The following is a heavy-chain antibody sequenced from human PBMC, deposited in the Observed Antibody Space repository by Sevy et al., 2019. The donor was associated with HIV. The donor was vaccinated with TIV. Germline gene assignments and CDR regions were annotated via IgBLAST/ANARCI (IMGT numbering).Heavy chain of an antibody. CDR1: GASFRNVY. CDR3: ARGRPLSAFDSSGYFFDS. D-gene: IGHD3-22*01. CDR2: IHHSGST. J-gene: IGHJ4*02. V-gene: IGHV4-34*01. Sequence: SETLSLTCAVYGASFRNVYWSWIRQSPGKGLEWIGEIHHSGSTNFNPSLESRVTMSEDKSKSQFSLNLRSVTAADTGVYYCARGRPLSAFDSSGYFFDSWGPGTLVTVSS.